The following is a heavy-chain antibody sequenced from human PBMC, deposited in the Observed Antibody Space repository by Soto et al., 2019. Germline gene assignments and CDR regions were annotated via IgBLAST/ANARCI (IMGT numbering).Heavy chain of an antibody. CDR3: ARHHLLPGGFDP. CDR2: IYYSGST. Sequence: ETLSLTCTVSGGSISSGDYYWSWIRQPPGKGLEWIGYIYYSGSTNYNPSLKSRVTISVDTSKNQFSLKVDSVTAADTAVYYCARHHLLPGGFDPWGQGTLVTVSS. CDR1: GGSISSGDYY. J-gene: IGHJ5*02. D-gene: IGHD3-10*01. V-gene: IGHV4-61*08.